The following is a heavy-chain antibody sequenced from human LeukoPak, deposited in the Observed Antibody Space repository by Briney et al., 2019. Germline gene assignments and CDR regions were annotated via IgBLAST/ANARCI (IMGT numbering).Heavy chain of an antibody. CDR2: INHSGST. J-gene: IGHJ4*02. CDR3: ARGLGLLAH. D-gene: IGHD1-26*01. V-gene: IGHV4-34*01. Sequence: PSETLSLACAVYGGSFSGYYWSWIRQLPGKGLEWIGEINHSGSTNYNPSLKSRVTISVDTSKNQFSLKLSSATAADTAVYYCARGLGLLAHWGQGTLVTVSS. CDR1: GGSFSGYY.